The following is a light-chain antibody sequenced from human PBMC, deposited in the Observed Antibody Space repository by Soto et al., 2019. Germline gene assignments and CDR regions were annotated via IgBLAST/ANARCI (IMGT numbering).Light chain of an antibody. CDR2: DAS. CDR1: QSFSSY. V-gene: IGKV3-11*01. Sequence: EIVLTQSPATLSLSPGERATLSCRASQSFSSYLAWYQQKPGQAPRLLIYDASKRATGIPARFSGRGSGTDFTLTISSLEPEDVAVYYCQQRSNWPPVITFGQGTRLEIK. J-gene: IGKJ5*01. CDR3: QQRSNWPPVIT.